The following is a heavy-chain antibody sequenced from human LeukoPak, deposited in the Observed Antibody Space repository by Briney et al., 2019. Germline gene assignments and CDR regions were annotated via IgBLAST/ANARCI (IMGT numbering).Heavy chain of an antibody. V-gene: IGHV4-61*01. D-gene: IGHD6-19*01. CDR2: IYYRGTT. Sequence: SETLSLTCTVSGGSVSSGSHYWNWIRQSPGKGLDWIGYIYYRGTTNYTPSLKSRVTISVDTSMNQFSLRLSSVTAADTAVYFCARSFYSSGWYAPLRWFDTWGQGTLVTVSS. CDR1: GGSVSSGSHY. CDR3: ARSFYSSGWYAPLRWFDT. J-gene: IGHJ5*02.